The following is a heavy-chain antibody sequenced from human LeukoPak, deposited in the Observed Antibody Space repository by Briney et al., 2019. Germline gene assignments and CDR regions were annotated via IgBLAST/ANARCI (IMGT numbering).Heavy chain of an antibody. V-gene: IGHV3-33*06. J-gene: IGHJ6*03. CDR2: IWYDGSNK. CDR1: GFTFSSYC. D-gene: IGHD1-26*01. CDR3: AKGGGSYPFYYYYNMDV. Sequence: GGSLRLSCAASGFTFSSYCMHWVRQAPGKGLEGVAVIWYDGSNKYYAAFVKGRVTISKDNSKNTLHIQINSLRAEDTAVYYCAKGGGSYPFYYYYNMDVWGKGPTVTVSS.